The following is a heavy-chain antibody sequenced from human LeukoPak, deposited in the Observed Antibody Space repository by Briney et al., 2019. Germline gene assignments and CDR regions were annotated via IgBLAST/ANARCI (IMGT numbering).Heavy chain of an antibody. Sequence: GGSLRLSCAASGITLSTSAMSWVRQAPGKGLEWVSAIFGGTTYYRDSVKGRFTISRDNSKNTLYLQMNSLTAEDTAVYYCAMDGVSARLEKWGQGALVTVS. J-gene: IGHJ4*02. V-gene: IGHV3-23*01. CDR3: AMDGVSARLEK. D-gene: IGHD2-8*01. CDR2: IFGGTT. CDR1: GITLSTSA.